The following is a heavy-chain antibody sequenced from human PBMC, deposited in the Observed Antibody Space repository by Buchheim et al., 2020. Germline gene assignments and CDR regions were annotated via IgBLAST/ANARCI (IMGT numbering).Heavy chain of an antibody. V-gene: IGHV4-59*01. D-gene: IGHD6-13*01. CDR1: GGSISNYY. Sequence: QVQLQESGPGLVKPSETLSLTCPVSGGSISNYYWSWFRQPPGKGLEWLGYFYYSGSTKYNPSPKTRVTISVDTSKNQFSLKLSSVTAADTAVYYCASMKTEGAAAGTLAFFYGMDVWGQGTT. CDR2: FYYSGST. CDR3: ASMKTEGAAAGTLAFFYGMDV. J-gene: IGHJ6*02.